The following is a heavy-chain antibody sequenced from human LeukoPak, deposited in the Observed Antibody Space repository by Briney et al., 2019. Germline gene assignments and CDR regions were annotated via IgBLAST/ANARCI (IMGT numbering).Heavy chain of an antibody. D-gene: IGHD5-12*01. CDR1: GGSISSYY. CDR2: IYTSGST. J-gene: IGHJ4*02. CDR3: ARDNRGSGAFDYTYYFDN. Sequence: PSETLSLTCTVSGGSISSYYWSWIRQPAGKGLEWIGRIYTSGSTNYNPSLKSRVTMSVDTSKNQFSLKLSSVTAANTAVYYCARDNRGSGAFDYTYYFDNWGQGTLVTVSS. V-gene: IGHV4-4*07.